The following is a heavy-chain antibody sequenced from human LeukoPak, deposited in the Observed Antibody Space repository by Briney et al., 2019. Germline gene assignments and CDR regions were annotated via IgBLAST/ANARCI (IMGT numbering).Heavy chain of an antibody. D-gene: IGHD3-16*01. CDR2: ISTSSSYI. CDR3: ARWGTRDSFDI. V-gene: IGHV3-21*01. Sequence: GGSLRPSCAASGFTFSTYSMNWVRQAPGKGLEWVSSISTSSSYIYYADSVKGRFTISRDNAKNSLYLQLNSLRAEDTAVYYCARWGTRDSFDIWGQGTMVTVSS. CDR1: GFTFSTYS. J-gene: IGHJ3*02.